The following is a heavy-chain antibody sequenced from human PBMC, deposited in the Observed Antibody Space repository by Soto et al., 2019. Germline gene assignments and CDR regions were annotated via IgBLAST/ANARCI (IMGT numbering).Heavy chain of an antibody. V-gene: IGHV4-31*03. Sequence: PSETLSLTCTVSGGSISSGGYYWSWIRQHPGKGLEWIGYIYYSGSTYYNPSLKSRVTISVDTSKNQFSLKLSSVTAADTAVYYCARTLTGGSSNWFDPWGQGTLVTVSS. CDR3: ARTLTGGSSNWFDP. CDR1: GGSISSGGYY. CDR2: IYYSGST. J-gene: IGHJ5*02. D-gene: IGHD3-10*01.